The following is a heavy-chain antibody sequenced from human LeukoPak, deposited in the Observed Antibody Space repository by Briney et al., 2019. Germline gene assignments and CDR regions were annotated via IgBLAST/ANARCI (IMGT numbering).Heavy chain of an antibody. J-gene: IGHJ5*02. CDR2: ISGSGQTT. Sequence: GGSLRLYCTASVFNFSVAWVRQAPGMGLEWVSSISGSGQTTYYADFVRGRFTISRDSSKNTVYLQMSGLRVEDTALYYCAKMGGRVWYKVPETWGQGTLVTVSS. D-gene: IGHD6-19*01. CDR3: AKMGGRVWYKVPET. CDR1: VFNFSV. V-gene: IGHV3-23*01.